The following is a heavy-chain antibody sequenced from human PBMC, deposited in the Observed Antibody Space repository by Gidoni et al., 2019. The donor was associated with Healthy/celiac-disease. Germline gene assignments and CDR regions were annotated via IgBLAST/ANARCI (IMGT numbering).Heavy chain of an antibody. CDR3: AKADAFVVVPAAMSFDY. CDR2: ISGSGGIT. D-gene: IGHD2-2*01. J-gene: IGHJ4*02. Sequence: EVQLLESGGGLVQPGGSLRLSCAASGFTFSSYAMSWVRQAPGKGLEWVSAISGSGGITYYADSVKGLFTISRDNSKNTLYLQMNSLRAEYTAVYYCAKADAFVVVPAAMSFDYWGQGTLVTVSS. CDR1: GFTFSSYA. V-gene: IGHV3-23*01.